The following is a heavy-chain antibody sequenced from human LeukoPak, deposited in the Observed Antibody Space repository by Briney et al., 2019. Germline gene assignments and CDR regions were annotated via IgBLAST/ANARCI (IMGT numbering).Heavy chain of an antibody. D-gene: IGHD6-13*01. Sequence: GGSLRLSCAASGFTFSSYSMNWVRQAPGKGLEWVSSISSSSSYIYYADSVKGRFTISGDNSKNTLYLQMNSLRAEDTAVYYCAKYLRYSSNPWGAFDLWGQGTMVTVSS. V-gene: IGHV3-21*04. J-gene: IGHJ3*01. CDR2: ISSSSSYI. CDR3: AKYLRYSSNPWGAFDL. CDR1: GFTFSSYS.